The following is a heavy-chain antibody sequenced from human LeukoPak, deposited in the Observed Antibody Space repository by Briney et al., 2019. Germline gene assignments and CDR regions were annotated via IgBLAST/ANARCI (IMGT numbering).Heavy chain of an antibody. CDR2: INPHSGGT. CDR1: GYTFTDYY. CDR3: ATVPCVISSCSPDNWFDP. Sequence: ASVKVSCKASGYTFTDYYILWLRQAPGQGLEWVGLINPHSGGTNFAQRFQGRVTMTRDTSISTVYIELTRLTSDDTAVYYCATVPCVISSCSPDNWFDPWGQGTLVTVSS. J-gene: IGHJ5*02. D-gene: IGHD2-2*01. V-gene: IGHV1-2*02.